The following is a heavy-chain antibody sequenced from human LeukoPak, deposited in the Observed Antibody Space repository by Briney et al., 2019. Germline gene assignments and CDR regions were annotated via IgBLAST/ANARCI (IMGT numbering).Heavy chain of an antibody. CDR2: VYYNGNT. D-gene: IGHD1-26*01. V-gene: IGHV4-39*01. J-gene: IGHJ4*02. CDR1: GDSISGSNYY. CDR3: ARHHIVGATTFGH. Sequence: PSETLSLTCSVSGDSISGSNYYWVWIRQPPGKRLEWIGSVYYNGNTYHNPPLESRVTLSVSTSKNQFSLKLTSVTAADTAVYYCARHHIVGATTFGHWGQGTLVTVSS.